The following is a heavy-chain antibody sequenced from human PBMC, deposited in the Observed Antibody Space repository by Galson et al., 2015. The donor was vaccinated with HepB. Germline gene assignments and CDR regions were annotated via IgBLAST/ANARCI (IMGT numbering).Heavy chain of an antibody. CDR1: GYTFTSYY. CDR3: AALESGSDAFDI. J-gene: IGHJ3*02. Sequence: SVKVSCKASGYTFTSYYMHWVRQAPGQGLEWMGIINPSGGSTSCAQKFQGRVTVTRDTSTSTVYMELSSLRSEDTAVYYCAALESGSDAFDIWGQGTMVTVSS. D-gene: IGHD2-15*01. CDR2: INPSGGST. V-gene: IGHV1-46*01.